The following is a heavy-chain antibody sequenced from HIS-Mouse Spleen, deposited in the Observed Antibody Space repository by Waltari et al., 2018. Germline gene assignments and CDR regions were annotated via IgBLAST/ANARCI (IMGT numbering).Heavy chain of an antibody. CDR1: GFTFSSYS. CDR3: ARDPYGGNSYFDY. J-gene: IGHJ4*02. V-gene: IGHV3-21*01. Sequence: EVQLVESGGGLVKPGGSLRLSCAASGFTFSSYSMNGVRQAPGKGLEWVSSISSSSSYIYYADSVKGRFTISRDNAKNSLYLQMNSLRAEDTAVYYCARDPYGGNSYFDYWGQGTLVTVSS. CDR2: ISSSSSYI. D-gene: IGHD4-17*01.